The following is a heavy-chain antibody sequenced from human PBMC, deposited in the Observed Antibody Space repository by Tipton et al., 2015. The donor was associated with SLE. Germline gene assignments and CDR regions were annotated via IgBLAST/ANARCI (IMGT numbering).Heavy chain of an antibody. J-gene: IGHJ3*02. V-gene: IGHV4-34*01. Sequence: LRLSCAVYGESFSGYYWSWIRQPPGKGLEWIGEINHSGSTNYNPSLKSRVTISVDTSKNQFSLKLSSVTAADTAVYYCARDPYCGGDCYDAFDIWGQGTMVTVSS. CDR1: GESFSGYY. D-gene: IGHD2-21*01. CDR2: INHSGST. CDR3: ARDPYCGGDCYDAFDI.